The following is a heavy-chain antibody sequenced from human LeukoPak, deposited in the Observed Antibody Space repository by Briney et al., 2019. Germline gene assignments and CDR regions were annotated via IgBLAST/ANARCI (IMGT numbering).Heavy chain of an antibody. CDR1: GFTFSSYS. CDR2: ISYDGTNK. D-gene: IGHD5-18*01. V-gene: IGHV3-30*03. CDR3: APGGRIQLWSYFDY. J-gene: IGHJ4*02. Sequence: GGSLRLSCAASGFTFSSYSMHWVRQAPGKGLEWVAVISYDGTNKYYADSEKGRFTISRDNSKNTLYLQMNSLRAEDTAVYYCAPGGRIQLWSYFDYWGQGTLVTVSS.